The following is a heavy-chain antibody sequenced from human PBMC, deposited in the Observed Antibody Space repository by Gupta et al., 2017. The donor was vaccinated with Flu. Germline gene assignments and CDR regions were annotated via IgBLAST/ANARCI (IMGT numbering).Heavy chain of an antibody. Sequence: YTMSWVRQAPGKGLDWVGFSRSQTSGGKTEYAASVKGRFIISRDDSKSVAYLQMNSLKTDDTAVYYCTRDPWGSVTGSFDQWGQGTLVTVSS. CDR3: TRDPWGSVTGSFDQ. V-gene: IGHV3-49*02. CDR2: SRSQTSGGKT. CDR1: YT. J-gene: IGHJ4*02. D-gene: IGHD4-17*01.